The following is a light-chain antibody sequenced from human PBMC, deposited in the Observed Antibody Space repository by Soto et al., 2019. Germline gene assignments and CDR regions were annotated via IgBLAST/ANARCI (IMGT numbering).Light chain of an antibody. CDR3: CSYAGSYTWV. V-gene: IGLV2-11*01. CDR1: SSDVGGHNY. J-gene: IGLJ3*02. Sequence: QSALTQPRSVSGSPGQSVTISCTGTSSDVGGHNYVSWYQQHPDKAPKLIIFVVTKRPSGVPDRFSTSKSGSTASLTISGLQAEDESDYYCCSYAGSYTWVFGGGTKLTVL. CDR2: VVT.